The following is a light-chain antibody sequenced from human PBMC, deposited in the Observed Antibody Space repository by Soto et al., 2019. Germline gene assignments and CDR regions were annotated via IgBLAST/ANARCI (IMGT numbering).Light chain of an antibody. CDR1: QNISRS. J-gene: IGKJ1*01. V-gene: IGKV3-20*01. Sequence: EIVMTQSPVTLSVSPGERATLSSRASQNISRSLAWYQQKPGQGPSLLIYGASTRATGIPDRFSGSGSGTNFTLTVSRLEPEDFAVYYCQQYGRSRTFGQGTKVDIK. CDR2: GAS. CDR3: QQYGRSRT.